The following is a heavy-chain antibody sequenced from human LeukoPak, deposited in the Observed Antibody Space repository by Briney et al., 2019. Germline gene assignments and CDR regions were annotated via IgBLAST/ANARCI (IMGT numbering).Heavy chain of an antibody. D-gene: IGHD6-19*01. CDR2: ITGTSSTI. CDR3: ARVLTDSRGWYHFDY. J-gene: IGHJ4*02. CDR1: RFTFSTNT. V-gene: IGHV3-48*02. Sequence: GGSLRLSCAASRFTFSTNTMNWVRQAQGQGREWVSYITGTSSTIYYADSVKGRFSVSIDNDRNSLYLQMNMRRDEDTAVYYCARVLTDSRGWYHFDYWGQGTLVTVSS.